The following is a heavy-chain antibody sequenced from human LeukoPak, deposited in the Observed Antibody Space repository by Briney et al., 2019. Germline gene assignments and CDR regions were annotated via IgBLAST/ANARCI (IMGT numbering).Heavy chain of an antibody. CDR3: ASAYCSSTSCLNYYYYYVDV. V-gene: IGHV1-69*13. Sequence: ASVKVSCKASGGTFSSYAISWVRQAPGQGLEWMGGIIPIFGTANYAQKFQGRVTITADESTSTAYMELSSLRSEDTAVYYCASAYCSSTSCLNYYYYYVDVWGKGTTVTVSS. CDR2: IIPIFGTA. D-gene: IGHD2-2*01. J-gene: IGHJ6*03. CDR1: GGTFSSYA.